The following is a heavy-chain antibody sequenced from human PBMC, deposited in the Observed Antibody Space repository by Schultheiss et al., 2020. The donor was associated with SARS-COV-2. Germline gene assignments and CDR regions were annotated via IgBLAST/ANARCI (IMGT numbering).Heavy chain of an antibody. CDR1: GFSLSTSGMR. Sequence: SGPTLVKPTQTLTLTCTFSGFSLSTSGMRVSWIRQPPGKALEWLAHIFSNDEKSYSTSLKSRLTISKDTSKNQVVLTMTNMDPVDTATYYCARHQYSDDWYAFDYWGQGALVTVSS. J-gene: IGHJ4*02. CDR2: IFSNDEK. V-gene: IGHV2-70*12. CDR3: ARHQYSDDWYAFDY. D-gene: IGHD3-9*01.